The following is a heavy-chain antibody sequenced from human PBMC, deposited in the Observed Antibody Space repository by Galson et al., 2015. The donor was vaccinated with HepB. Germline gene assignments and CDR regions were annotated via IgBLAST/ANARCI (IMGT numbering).Heavy chain of an antibody. J-gene: IGHJ2*01. CDR3: AKGGYDILTGYPNYWYFDL. CDR1: GFTFSRYG. D-gene: IGHD3-9*01. Sequence: SLRLSCAASGFTFSRYGMHWVRQAPGKGLEWVAVISYDGSYKYYADPVKGRFTISRDNSKNTLYLQMNSLRAEDTAVYYCAKGGYDILTGYPNYWYFDLWGRGTLVTVSS. V-gene: IGHV3-30*18. CDR2: ISYDGSYK.